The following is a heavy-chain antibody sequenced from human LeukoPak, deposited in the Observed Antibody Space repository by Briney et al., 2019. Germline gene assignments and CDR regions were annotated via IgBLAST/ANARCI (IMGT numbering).Heavy chain of an antibody. CDR2: IYYSGIT. Sequence: SETLSLTCTVSGGSISSNYYWGCIRQPPGKGLEWIGSIYYSGITYYNPSLKSRVTISVDTSKNQFSLKLSSVTAADTAVYYCASDQNFWGQGTLVTVSS. V-gene: IGHV4-39*07. CDR1: GGSISSNYY. J-gene: IGHJ4*02. CDR3: ASDQNF.